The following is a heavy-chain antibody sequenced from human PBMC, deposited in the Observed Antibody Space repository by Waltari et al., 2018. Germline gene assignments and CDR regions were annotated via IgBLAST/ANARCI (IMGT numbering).Heavy chain of an antibody. CDR3: ARSLHVFKAAAGMFDY. CDR1: DDSISSGDYY. D-gene: IGHD6-13*01. V-gene: IGHV4-39*01. Sequence: QLQLQESGPGLVKPSGTLSLTCTVSDDSISSGDYYWGWIRQTPGKGLEWIGRIYYSGPTSYNPSLRSRFTMSVDTSKKQVSLKLSSVTAADTAVYYCARSLHVFKAAAGMFDYWGQGTLVTVSS. J-gene: IGHJ4*02. CDR2: IYYSGPT.